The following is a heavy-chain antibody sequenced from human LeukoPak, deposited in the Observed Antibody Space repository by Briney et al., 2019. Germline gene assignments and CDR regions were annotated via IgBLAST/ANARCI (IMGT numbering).Heavy chain of an antibody. CDR2: IYPGDSDT. V-gene: IGHV5-51*01. CDR3: ARLRPLWFGDFDY. Sequence: ASVKVSCKASGGTFSSYAISWVRQMPGKGLVWMGIIYPGDSDTRYSPSFQGQVTISADKSISTAYLQWSSLKASGTAMYYCARLRPLWFGDFDYWGQGTLVTVSS. CDR1: GGTFSSYA. D-gene: IGHD3-10*01. J-gene: IGHJ4*02.